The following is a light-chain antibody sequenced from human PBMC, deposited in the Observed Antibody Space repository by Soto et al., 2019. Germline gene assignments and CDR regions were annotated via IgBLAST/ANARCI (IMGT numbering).Light chain of an antibody. CDR3: QQYMNWPT. Sequence: DIQMTQSPSSLSASVGDRVTITCRASQTIGKYLNWYQEXPGKAPKLLIYTTSTLQSEVPSRFSGSGSGTEFSLTISSLQSEDFAVYYCQQYMNWPTFGQGTRLEIK. CDR1: QTIGKY. CDR2: TTS. J-gene: IGKJ5*01. V-gene: IGKV1-39*01.